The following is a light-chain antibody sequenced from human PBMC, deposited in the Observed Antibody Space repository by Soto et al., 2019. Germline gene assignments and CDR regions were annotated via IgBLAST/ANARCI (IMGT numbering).Light chain of an antibody. CDR3: HQYGSTPFT. V-gene: IGKV3-20*01. J-gene: IGKJ3*01. CDR1: QSVSTNY. CDR2: GAS. Sequence: EIVLTQSPGTLSLSPGDRATLSCRASQSVSTNYLAWYQQKLGQAPRLLIYGASSRATGIPDRFSGSGSGTDFTLTISRLVPEDFAVYYCHQYGSTPFTFGPGTKVDIK.